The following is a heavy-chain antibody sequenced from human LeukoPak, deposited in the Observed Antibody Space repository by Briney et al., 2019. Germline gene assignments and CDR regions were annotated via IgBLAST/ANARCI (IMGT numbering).Heavy chain of an antibody. Sequence: SETLSLTCTVSGGSISSSSYYWGWIRQPPGKGLEWIGSIYYSGSTYYNPSLKSRVTISVDTSKNQFSLKLSSVTAADTAVYYCARDTGVDIDFWGQGTLVTVSS. CDR3: ARDTGVDIDF. J-gene: IGHJ4*02. D-gene: IGHD3-3*01. CDR2: IYYSGST. CDR1: GGSISSSSYY. V-gene: IGHV4-39*07.